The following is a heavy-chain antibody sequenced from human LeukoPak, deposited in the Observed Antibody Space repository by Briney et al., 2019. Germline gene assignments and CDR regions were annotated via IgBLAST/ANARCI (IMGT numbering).Heavy chain of an antibody. D-gene: IGHD3-22*01. CDR2: INPSGGST. CDR3: ASQRATYYYDSSGYPDNWFDP. J-gene: IGHJ5*02. V-gene: IGHV1-46*01. CDR1: GYTFTSYY. Sequence: ASVKVSCKASGYTFTSYYMHWVRQAPGQGLEWMGIINPSGGSTNYAQKFQGRVTITADKSTSTAYMELSSLRSEDTAVYYCASQRATYYYDSSGYPDNWFDPWGQGTLVTVSS.